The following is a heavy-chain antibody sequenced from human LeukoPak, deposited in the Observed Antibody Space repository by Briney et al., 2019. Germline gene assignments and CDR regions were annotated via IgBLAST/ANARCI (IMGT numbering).Heavy chain of an antibody. V-gene: IGHV3-64*01. Sequence: GGSLRLSCAASGFTFSSYAMHWVRQAPGKGLEYVSAISSNGGSTYYANSVKGRFTISRDNSKNTLYLQVGSLRAEDMAVYYCARVVGNCGGDCPGDYYYYMDVWGKGTTVTVSS. CDR2: ISSNGGST. CDR1: GFTFSSYA. D-gene: IGHD2-21*02. J-gene: IGHJ6*03. CDR3: ARVVGNCGGDCPGDYYYYMDV.